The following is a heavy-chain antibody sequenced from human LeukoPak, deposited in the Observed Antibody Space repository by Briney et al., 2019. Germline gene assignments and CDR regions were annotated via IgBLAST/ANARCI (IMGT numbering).Heavy chain of an antibody. CDR3: AKDLKDTYYDFWSGLFDY. CDR1: GFTFSSYS. Sequence: GGSLRLSCAASGFTFSSYSMNWVRQAPGKGLEWVSSISSSSSYIYYADSVKGRFTISRDNAKNSLYLQMNSLRAEDTAVYYCAKDLKDTYYDFWSGLFDYWGQGTLVTVSS. V-gene: IGHV3-21*04. J-gene: IGHJ4*02. D-gene: IGHD3-3*01. CDR2: ISSSSSYI.